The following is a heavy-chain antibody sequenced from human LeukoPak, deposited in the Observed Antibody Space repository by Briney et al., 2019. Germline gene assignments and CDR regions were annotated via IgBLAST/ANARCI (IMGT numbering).Heavy chain of an antibody. CDR3: AKDRAGYSSSWYEDY. Sequence: GGSLRLSCAASGFTFSSDAMSWVRQAPGKGLEWVSAISGSGGSTYYADSVKGRFTISRDNSKNTLYLQMNSLRAEDTAVYYCAKDRAGYSSSWYEDYWGQGTLVTVSS. J-gene: IGHJ4*02. CDR2: ISGSGGST. CDR1: GFTFSSDA. D-gene: IGHD6-13*01. V-gene: IGHV3-23*01.